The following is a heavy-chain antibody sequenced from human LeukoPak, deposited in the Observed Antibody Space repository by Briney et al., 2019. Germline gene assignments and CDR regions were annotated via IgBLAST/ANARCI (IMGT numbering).Heavy chain of an antibody. CDR2: IFPILDTS. CDR1: GGTFSSYS. V-gene: IGHV1-69*08. CDR3: ARESAPCGSGSYYGAFDI. D-gene: IGHD3-10*01. Sequence: GSSVKVSCKASGGTFSSYSISWVRQAPGQGREWMGKIFPILDTSNYAQKFQDTVRISADKSTSTAYMELRSLRSEDTAVYYCARESAPCGSGSYYGAFDIWGQGTMVTVSS. J-gene: IGHJ3*02.